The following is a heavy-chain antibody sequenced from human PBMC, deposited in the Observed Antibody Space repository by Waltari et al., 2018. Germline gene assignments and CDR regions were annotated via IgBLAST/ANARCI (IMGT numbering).Heavy chain of an antibody. J-gene: IGHJ6*02. D-gene: IGHD2-15*01. CDR1: GFTFSSYG. CDR2: IRYDGSNK. Sequence: QVQLVESGGGVVQPGGSLRLSCAASGFTFSSYGLHWVRQAPGKGLEWVAFIRYDGSNKYYADSVKGRFTISRDNSKNTLYLQMNSLRAEDTAVYYCAKGGRVYGMDVWGQGTTVTVSS. V-gene: IGHV3-30*02. CDR3: AKGGRVYGMDV.